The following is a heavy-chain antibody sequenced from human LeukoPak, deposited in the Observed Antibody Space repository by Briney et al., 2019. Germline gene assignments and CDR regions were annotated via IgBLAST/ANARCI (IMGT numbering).Heavy chain of an antibody. J-gene: IGHJ3*02. CDR3: AGFIVGYTRRAFDI. CDR2: IYTSGST. V-gene: IGHV4-4*07. D-gene: IGHD1-26*01. CDR1: GGSISSYY. Sequence: PSETLSLTCTVSGGSISSYYWSWIRQPAGKGLEWIGRIYTSGSTNYNPSLKSRVTMSVDTSKNQFSLKLSSVTAADTAVYYCAGFIVGYTRRAFDIWGQGTMVSVSS.